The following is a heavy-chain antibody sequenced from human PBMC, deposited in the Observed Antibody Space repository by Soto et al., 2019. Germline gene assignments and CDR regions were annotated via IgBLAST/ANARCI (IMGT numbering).Heavy chain of an antibody. D-gene: IGHD6-19*01. V-gene: IGHV1-2*02. CDR3: ARADGIAVAADDAFDI. Sequence: ASVKVSCKASGYTFTGYYMHWVRQAPGQGLEWMGWINPNSGGTNYAQKLQGRVTMTTDTSTSTAYMELRSLRSDDTAVYYCARADGIAVAADDAFDIWGQGTLVTVSS. J-gene: IGHJ3*02. CDR1: GYTFTGYY. CDR2: INPNSGGT.